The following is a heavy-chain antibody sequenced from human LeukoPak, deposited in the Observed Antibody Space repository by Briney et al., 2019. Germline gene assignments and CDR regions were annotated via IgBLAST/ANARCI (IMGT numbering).Heavy chain of an antibody. D-gene: IGHD3-10*01. Sequence: GGSLRLSCAASGFTFSSYAMSWVRQAPGKGLEWVSAISGGGGSTYYADSVKGRFTISRDNSKNTLYLQMNSLRAEDTAVYYCARDLPYYYGSGSYGAFDYWGQGTLVTVSS. CDR3: ARDLPYYYGSGSYGAFDY. V-gene: IGHV3-23*01. CDR2: ISGGGGST. J-gene: IGHJ4*02. CDR1: GFTFSSYA.